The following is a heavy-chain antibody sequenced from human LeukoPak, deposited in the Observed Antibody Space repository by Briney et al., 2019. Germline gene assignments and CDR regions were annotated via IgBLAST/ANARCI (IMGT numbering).Heavy chain of an antibody. J-gene: IGHJ4*02. Sequence: GGSLRLSCAASGFTFSSYWMSWVSQAPGKGLEWVANIKQDGSEKYYVDSVKGRFTIFRDNAKNSLYLKMNSLRAEDTDVYYCARDLPNDFWSGYYTPIGYWGQGTLVTVSS. D-gene: IGHD3-3*01. CDR2: IKQDGSEK. CDR3: ARDLPNDFWSGYYTPIGY. V-gene: IGHV3-7*01. CDR1: GFTFSSYW.